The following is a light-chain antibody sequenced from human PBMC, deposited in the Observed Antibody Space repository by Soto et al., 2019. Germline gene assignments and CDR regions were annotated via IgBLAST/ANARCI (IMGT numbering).Light chain of an antibody. CDR2: RND. CDR1: SSNIGVGYD. V-gene: IGLV1-47*01. CDR3: AAWDDSLSAVV. Sequence: QSVLTQPPSVSGAPGQTVTISCTGSSSNIGVGYDVHWYQQLPGTAPKLLIYRNDQRPSGVPDRFSGSKSGTSASLAISGLRSDDEADYYCAAWDDSLSAVVFGGGTKLTVL. J-gene: IGLJ2*01.